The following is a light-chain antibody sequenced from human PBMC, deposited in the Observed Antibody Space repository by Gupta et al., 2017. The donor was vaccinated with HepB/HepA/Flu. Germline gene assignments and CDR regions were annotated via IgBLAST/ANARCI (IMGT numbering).Light chain of an antibody. J-gene: IGKJ2*01. CDR3: QQDNNWPPFT. CDR2: GTS. Sequence: EIVMTQSPATLSVSPGESATLSCRASQNVRNNVAWYQQKPGQAPRLLIYGTSTRATGIPARFSCSGSGTEFTLTISSLQSEDFAVYYCQQDNNWPPFTFGQGTKLEI. CDR1: QNVRNN. V-gene: IGKV3-15*01.